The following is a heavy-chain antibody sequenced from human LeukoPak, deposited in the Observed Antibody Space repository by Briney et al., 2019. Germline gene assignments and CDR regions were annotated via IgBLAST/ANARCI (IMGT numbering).Heavy chain of an antibody. CDR3: ARDPDWGWIDY. D-gene: IGHD7-27*01. J-gene: IGHJ4*02. CDR1: TXXSYS. V-gene: IGHV3-48*04. Sequence: TXXSYSXNWVRQAPGKGLEWVSYISSSSSTIYYADSVKGRFTISRDNAKNSLYLQMNSLRAEDTAVYYCARDPDWGWIDYWGQGTLVTVSS. CDR2: ISSSSSTI.